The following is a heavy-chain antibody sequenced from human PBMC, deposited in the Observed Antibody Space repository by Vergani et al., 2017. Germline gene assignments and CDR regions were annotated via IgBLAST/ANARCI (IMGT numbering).Heavy chain of an antibody. CDR3: ARWKGDSGYEPFDY. D-gene: IGHD5-12*01. Sequence: EVQLVESGGGLVQPGGSLRLSCAASGFTFSSYWMSWVRQAPGKGLEWVSGINWNGGSTGYSDSVKGRFTISRDNAKNSLYLQMNSLRAEDTALYYCARWKGDSGYEPFDYWGQGTLVTVSS. V-gene: IGHV3-20*04. J-gene: IGHJ4*02. CDR2: INWNGGST. CDR1: GFTFSSYW.